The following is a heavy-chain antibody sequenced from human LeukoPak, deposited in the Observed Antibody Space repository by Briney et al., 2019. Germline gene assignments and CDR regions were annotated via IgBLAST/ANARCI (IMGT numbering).Heavy chain of an antibody. V-gene: IGHV4-59*11. D-gene: IGHD5-24*01. CDR2: IYYRGGA. CDR1: GGSISSHY. J-gene: IGHJ4*02. CDR3: ARYDVDMPSNN. Sequence: PSETLSLTCTVSGGSISSHYWSCIRQPPGKGLDWIGYIYYRGGANYNPSLQSRVTISVDTSKNQFSLKVTSVTAADTAVYYCARYDVDMPSNNWRQGTLVTVSS.